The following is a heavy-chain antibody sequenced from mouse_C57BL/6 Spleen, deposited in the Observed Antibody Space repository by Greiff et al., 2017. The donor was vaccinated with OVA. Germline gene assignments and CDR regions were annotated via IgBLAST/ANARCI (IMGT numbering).Heavy chain of an antibody. CDR3: ARSHYYGSSYFDY. D-gene: IGHD1-1*01. Sequence: VKLQESGAELVRPGASVKLSCKASGYTFTDYYINWVKQRPGQGLEWIARIYPGSGNTYYNEKFKGKATLTAEKSSSTAYMQLSSLTSEDSAVYFCARSHYYGSSYFDYWGQGTTLTVSS. V-gene: IGHV1-76*01. CDR2: IYPGSGNT. J-gene: IGHJ2*01. CDR1: GYTFTDYY.